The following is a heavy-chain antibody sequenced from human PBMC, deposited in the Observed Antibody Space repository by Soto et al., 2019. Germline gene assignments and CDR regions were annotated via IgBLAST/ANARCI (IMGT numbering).Heavy chain of an antibody. Sequence: ASVKVSCKASGYTFTGYYMHWVRQAPGQGLEWMGWINPNSGGTNYAQKFQGWVTMIRDTSISTAYMELSRLRSDDTAVYYCARETCSGGSCYSRDYGMGVWGQGTTVTVSS. D-gene: IGHD2-15*01. J-gene: IGHJ6*02. V-gene: IGHV1-2*04. CDR1: GYTFTGYY. CDR3: ARETCSGGSCYSRDYGMGV. CDR2: INPNSGGT.